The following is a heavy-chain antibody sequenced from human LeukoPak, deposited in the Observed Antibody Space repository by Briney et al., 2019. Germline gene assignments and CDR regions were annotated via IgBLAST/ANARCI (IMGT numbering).Heavy chain of an antibody. V-gene: IGHV1-18*01. CDR1: GYTFTSYG. J-gene: IGHJ3*02. Sequence: ASVKVSCKASGYTFTSYGISWVRQAPGQGLEWMGWICAYNGNTNYAQKLQGRVTMTTDTSTSTAYMELRSLRSDDTAVYYCAREISSAPDTEYAFDIWGQGTMVTVSS. CDR2: ICAYNGNT. CDR3: AREISSAPDTEYAFDI. D-gene: IGHD2-2*02.